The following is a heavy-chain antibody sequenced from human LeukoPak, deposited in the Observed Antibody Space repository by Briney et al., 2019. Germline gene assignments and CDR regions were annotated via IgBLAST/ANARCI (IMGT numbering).Heavy chain of an antibody. CDR3: AREASIVVVTAHFD. CDR2: INAGNGNT. V-gene: IGHV1-3*01. Sequence: ASVKVSCKTSGYTFTSYAMHWVRQAPGRRPEWMGWINAGNGNTKYSQKFQDRVTITRDTSASTAYMELSSLRSEDTAVYYCAREASIVVVTAHFDWGQGTLVTVSS. J-gene: IGHJ4*02. D-gene: IGHD3-22*01. CDR1: GYTFTSYA.